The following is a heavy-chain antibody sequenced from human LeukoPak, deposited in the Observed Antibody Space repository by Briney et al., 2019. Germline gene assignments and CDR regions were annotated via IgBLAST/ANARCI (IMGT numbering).Heavy chain of an antibody. CDR2: ISSSSSYI. D-gene: IGHD6-19*01. Sequence: GGSLRLSCAASGFTFSSYSMNWVRQAPGKGLEWVSSISSSSSYIYYADSVKGRFTISRDNAKNSLYPQMNSLRAEDTAVYYCARSRSSGWYYFDYWGQGTLVTVSS. V-gene: IGHV3-21*01. J-gene: IGHJ4*02. CDR3: ARSRSSGWYYFDY. CDR1: GFTFSSYS.